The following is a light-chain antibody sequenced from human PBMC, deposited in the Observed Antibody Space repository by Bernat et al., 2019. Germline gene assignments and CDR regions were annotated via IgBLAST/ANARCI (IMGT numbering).Light chain of an antibody. CDR2: DVY. J-gene: IGKJ5*01. CDR3: QQRSDWIT. V-gene: IGKV3-11*01. CDR1: HSVNTY. Sequence: EVVLTQSPATLSLSPGETATLSCRASHSVNTYLAWYQQKPGQAPRLLIYDVYYRATGIPGRFSGSGSGTDFTLTISSLEAEDFAMYYCQQRSDWITFGQGTRLEI.